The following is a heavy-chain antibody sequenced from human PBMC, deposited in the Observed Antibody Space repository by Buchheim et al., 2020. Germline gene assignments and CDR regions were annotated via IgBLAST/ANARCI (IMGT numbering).Heavy chain of an antibody. Sequence: EVQLLESGGGLVQPGGSLRLSCAGSGFTFSNYAMNWVRQAPGKGLEWVSTISGGGSSSYYADSVKGRFTISRDNAENSLYLQMNSLRAEDTAVYYCARRIEAAEGLDYWGQGTL. CDR1: GFTFSNYA. J-gene: IGHJ4*02. D-gene: IGHD6-13*01. V-gene: IGHV3-23*01. CDR2: ISGGGSSS. CDR3: ARRIEAAEGLDY.